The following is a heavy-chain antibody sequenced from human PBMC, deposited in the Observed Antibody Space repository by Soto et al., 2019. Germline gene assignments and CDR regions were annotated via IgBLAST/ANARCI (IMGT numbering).Heavy chain of an antibody. CDR2: ISGSGGST. CDR1: GFSFDDYA. J-gene: IGHJ5*02. D-gene: IGHD2-2*01. CDR3: AKDWGSKGVLVPAASWFDP. Sequence: EVQVVESGGGLVQPGRSLRLSCAASGFSFDDYAMHWVRQAPGKGLEWVSGISGSGGSTYYADSVKGRFTISRDISKNTLFLQMNRLRAEDTAVYYCAKDWGSKGVLVPAASWFDPWGQGTLVTVSS. V-gene: IGHV3-23*04.